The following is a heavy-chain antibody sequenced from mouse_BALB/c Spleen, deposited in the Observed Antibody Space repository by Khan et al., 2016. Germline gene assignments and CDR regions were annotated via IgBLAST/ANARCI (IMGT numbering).Heavy chain of an antibody. Sequence: EVQLVESGPDLVKPSQSLSLTCTVTGYSITSDYAWNWIRQFPGNKLEWMGYISYSGSTSYNPSLKSRISITRDTSKNQFFLQLNSVTTEDTATYYCARYYGKNWYFDVWGAGTTVTVSS. J-gene: IGHJ1*01. V-gene: IGHV3-2*02. CDR3: ARYYGKNWYFDV. D-gene: IGHD2-1*01. CDR1: GYSITSDYA. CDR2: ISYSGST.